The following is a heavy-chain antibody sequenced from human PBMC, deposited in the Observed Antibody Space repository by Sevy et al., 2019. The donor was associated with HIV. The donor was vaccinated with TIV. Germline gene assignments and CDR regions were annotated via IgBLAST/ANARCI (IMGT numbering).Heavy chain of an antibody. V-gene: IGHV3-66*01. D-gene: IGHD3-3*01. CDR2: IYSSGST. J-gene: IGHJ4*02. CDR1: GFTFSSYA. CDR3: ASGYDFWSGYYTFDY. Sequence: GGSLRLSCAASGFTFSSYAMSWVRQAPGKGLEWVSVIYSSGSTNYADSVRGRFTISRDNSKNTLYLQMNSLRAADTALYYCASGYDFWSGYYTFDYWGQGSLVTVSS.